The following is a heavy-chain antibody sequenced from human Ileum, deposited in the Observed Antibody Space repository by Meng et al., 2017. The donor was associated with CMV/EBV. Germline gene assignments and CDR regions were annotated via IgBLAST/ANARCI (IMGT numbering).Heavy chain of an antibody. CDR2: FNPSGGYT. Sequence: QVQLVQSGDKFKKPAASVKVSCKASGSSFTSYYMHWVRQAPRQGLEWMGVFNPSGGYTNYAQDFKGRVTMTRDTSTTTVSMDLSSLRSEDTAVYYCARARDYGPIDYWGQGTLVTVSS. V-gene: IGHV1-46*01. J-gene: IGHJ4*02. CDR1: GSSFTSYY. D-gene: IGHD4-17*01. CDR3: ARARDYGPIDY.